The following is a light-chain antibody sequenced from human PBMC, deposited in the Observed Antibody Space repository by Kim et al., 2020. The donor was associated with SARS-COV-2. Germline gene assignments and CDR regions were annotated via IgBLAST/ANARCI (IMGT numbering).Light chain of an antibody. CDR1: LSVSSY. J-gene: IGKJ2*01. CDR2: GAS. Sequence: LSVSPVERPTLSCRASLSVSSYLAWFQPRPGQAPRLLIYGASTRATGIAARFSGSGSGTEFTLTISSLQSEDFAVYYCQQYTNWYTFGQGTKLEI. CDR3: QQYTNWYT. V-gene: IGKV3-15*01.